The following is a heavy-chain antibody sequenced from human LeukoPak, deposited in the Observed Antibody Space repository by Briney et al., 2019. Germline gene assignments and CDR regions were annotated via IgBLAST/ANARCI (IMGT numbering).Heavy chain of an antibody. Sequence: SDTLSLTCNVSGGSVTRHYWNWIRRPPGKGLEWIGYLYHTGITKYNPSLKSRVSMSVDTSKNQFFLKVNSVTAADTAVYHCVRSVDYFDKNGPHMMFDYWGQGSLVTVSS. J-gene: IGHJ4*02. CDR3: VRSVDYFDKNGPHMMFDY. CDR1: GGSVTRHY. CDR2: LYHTGIT. D-gene: IGHD3-22*01. V-gene: IGHV4-59*02.